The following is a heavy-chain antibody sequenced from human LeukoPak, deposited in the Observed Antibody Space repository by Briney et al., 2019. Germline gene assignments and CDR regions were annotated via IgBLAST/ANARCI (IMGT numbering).Heavy chain of an antibody. CDR1: GYTFTSYY. Sequence: ASVKVSCKASGYTFTSYYMHWVRQAPGQGLEWMGIINPSGGSTSYAQKFQGRVTMTRDTSTGTVYMELSSLRSEDTAVYYCARGPRITMIVVVADRFDYWGQGTLVTVSS. V-gene: IGHV1-46*01. CDR2: INPSGGST. D-gene: IGHD3-22*01. J-gene: IGHJ4*02. CDR3: ARGPRITMIVVVADRFDY.